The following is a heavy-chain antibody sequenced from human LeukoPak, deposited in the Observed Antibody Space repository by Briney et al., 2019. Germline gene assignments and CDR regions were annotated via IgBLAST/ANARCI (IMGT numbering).Heavy chain of an antibody. V-gene: IGHV1-46*01. Sequence: ASVTVSCKASGYTFTSYYMHWVRQAPGQGLEWMGIINPSGGSTSYAQKFQGRVTMTRDMSTSTVYMELSSLRSEDTAVYYCARSSTQRAFDIWGQGTMVTVSS. CDR2: INPSGGST. D-gene: IGHD2-2*01. J-gene: IGHJ3*02. CDR3: ARSSTQRAFDI. CDR1: GYTFTSYY.